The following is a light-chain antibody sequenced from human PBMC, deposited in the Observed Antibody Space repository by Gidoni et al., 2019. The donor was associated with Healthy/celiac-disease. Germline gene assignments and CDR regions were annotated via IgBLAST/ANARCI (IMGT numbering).Light chain of an antibody. J-gene: IGLJ3*02. CDR3: AACDDSPTNWV. Sequence: QSVLTQPPSASGTPGQRVTISCSGSSSNIGSNYVYWYQQLPGTAPKLLIYRNNQRPSGVPDRFSGSKSGTSASLAIRGLRSEDEADYYCAACDDSPTNWVFGGGTKLTVL. CDR2: RNN. V-gene: IGLV1-47*01. CDR1: SSNIGSNY.